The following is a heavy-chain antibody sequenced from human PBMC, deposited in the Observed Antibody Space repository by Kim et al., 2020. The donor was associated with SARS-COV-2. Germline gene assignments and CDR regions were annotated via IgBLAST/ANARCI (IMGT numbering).Heavy chain of an antibody. CDR2: TYYRSTWYN. Sequence: QTLSLTCAISGDSVSGNDATWNWIRQSPSRGLEWLARTYYRSTWYNEYSVSVKSRITINSDTSKNQFSLQLNSVTPEDTAVYYCARGGWYNSGWASDYWSQCILGTVSS. D-gene: IGHD6-19*01. CDR1: GDSVSGNDAT. V-gene: IGHV6-1*01. CDR3: ARGGWYNSGWASDY. J-gene: IGHJ4*02.